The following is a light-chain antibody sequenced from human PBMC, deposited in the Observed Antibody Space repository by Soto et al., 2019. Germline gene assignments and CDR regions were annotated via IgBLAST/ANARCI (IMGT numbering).Light chain of an antibody. V-gene: IGLV2-11*01. CDR3: CSYAGSNTLV. CDR1: SSDVGGYNY. J-gene: IGLJ2*01. CDR2: DLS. Sequence: QSVLTQPRSVSGSPGQSVTISCTGTSSDVGGYNYVSWYQHHPGKAPKLMIYDLSERPSGVPDRFSGSKSDNTASLTISGLQAEDDADYYCCSYAGSNTLVFGGGTQLTVL.